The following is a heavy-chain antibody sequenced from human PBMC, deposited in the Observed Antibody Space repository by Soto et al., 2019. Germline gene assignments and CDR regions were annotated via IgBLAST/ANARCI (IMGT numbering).Heavy chain of an antibody. V-gene: IGHV1-69*12. D-gene: IGHD6-13*01. CDR1: GGTFTSHA. Sequence: QVQLVQSGAEVKKPGSSVKVSCKASGGTFTSHAVSWVRQAPGQGLEGMGGIIPMFGAANYALNFRGRVTITADEPTGTAYMELSSLRSEDTAVYYCARGSISWFLDHWGLGTLVTVSS. J-gene: IGHJ4*02. CDR3: ARGSISWFLDH. CDR2: IIPMFGAA.